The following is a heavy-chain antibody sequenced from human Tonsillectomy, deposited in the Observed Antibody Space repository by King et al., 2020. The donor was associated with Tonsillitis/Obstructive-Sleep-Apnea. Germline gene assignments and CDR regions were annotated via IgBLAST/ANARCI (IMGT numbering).Heavy chain of an antibody. CDR2: IYYSGST. J-gene: IGHJ3*02. CDR3: ARDMVLEAGGDAFDI. D-gene: IGHD2-8*01. Sequence: VQLQESGPGLVKPSETLSLTCTVSGGSISSYYWSWIRQPPGKGLEWIGYIYYSGSTNYNPSLNSRVTISVDTSKNQFSLKLSSVTAADTAVYYCARDMVLEAGGDAFDIWGQGTMVTVSS. V-gene: IGHV4-59*01. CDR1: GGSISSYY.